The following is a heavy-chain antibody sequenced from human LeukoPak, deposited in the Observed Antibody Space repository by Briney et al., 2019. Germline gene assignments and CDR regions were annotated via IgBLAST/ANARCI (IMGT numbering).Heavy chain of an antibody. Sequence: PGNSLRLSCAASGFTFSTYGMHWVRQAPGKGLEWVAVIWDEGSNRDYAESVKGRFTISRDNSKNALYLQMNSLRAEDTAVYYCAREILIPRTNMFGGVHYGMGVWGQGTTVTVSS. V-gene: IGHV3-33*01. CDR3: AREILIPRTNMFGGVHYGMGV. CDR1: GFTFSTYG. D-gene: IGHD3-16*01. CDR2: IWDEGSNR. J-gene: IGHJ6*02.